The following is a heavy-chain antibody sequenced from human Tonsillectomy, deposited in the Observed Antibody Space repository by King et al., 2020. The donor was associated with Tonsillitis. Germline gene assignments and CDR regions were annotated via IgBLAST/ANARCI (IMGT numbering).Heavy chain of an antibody. CDR2: INPNSGGT. Sequence: VQLVESGAEVKKPGASVKVSCKASGYTFTGYYMHWVRQAPGQGLEWMGWINPNSGGTNYAQKFQGRVIMTRDTSISTAYMELSRLRSDDTAVYYCARDIDYYDSSGYYYAEYFHHWGQGTLVTVSS. V-gene: IGHV1-2*02. D-gene: IGHD3-22*01. CDR3: ARDIDYYDSSGYYYAEYFHH. CDR1: GYTFTGYY. J-gene: IGHJ1*01.